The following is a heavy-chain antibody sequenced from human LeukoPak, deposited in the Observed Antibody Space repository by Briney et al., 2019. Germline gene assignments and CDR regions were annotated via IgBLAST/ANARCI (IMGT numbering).Heavy chain of an antibody. Sequence: ASVKVSCKASGYTFTSYGISWVRQAPGQGLEWMGWISAYNGNTNYAQKLQGRVTMTTDTSTSTAYMELRSLRSDDTAVYYCARDSKDIVVVPAANHDYWGQGTLVTVSP. J-gene: IGHJ4*02. CDR1: GYTFTSYG. V-gene: IGHV1-18*01. CDR3: ARDSKDIVVVPAANHDY. D-gene: IGHD2-2*01. CDR2: ISAYNGNT.